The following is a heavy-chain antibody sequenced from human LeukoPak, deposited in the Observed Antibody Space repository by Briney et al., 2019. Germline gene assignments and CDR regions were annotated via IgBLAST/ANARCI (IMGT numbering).Heavy chain of an antibody. CDR2: IYHSGST. Sequence: SETLSLTCTVSGGSISSNYYWGWIRQPPGKGLEWIGSIYHSGSTFYNPSLKSRVTIFVDTSKNQFSLNLSSVVAADTAVYYCARRDGYIYTFDCWGQGTLVTVSS. D-gene: IGHD5-24*01. CDR1: GGSISSNYY. J-gene: IGHJ4*02. V-gene: IGHV4-39*01. CDR3: ARRDGYIYTFDC.